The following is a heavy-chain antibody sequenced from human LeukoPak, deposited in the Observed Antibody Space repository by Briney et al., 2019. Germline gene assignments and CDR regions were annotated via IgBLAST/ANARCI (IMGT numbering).Heavy chain of an antibody. D-gene: IGHD1-1*01. CDR1: GGTFSSYS. J-gene: IGHJ4*02. Sequence: SVKVSCKASGGTFSSYSIRWVRQAPGHGLECMGRIIPILGMATYTQKFQGCVTITADKSTGTADMERSSLRAETTAVYYCAKEHTELDYWGQGTLVTVSS. CDR2: IIPILGMA. V-gene: IGHV1-69*04. CDR3: AKEHTELDY.